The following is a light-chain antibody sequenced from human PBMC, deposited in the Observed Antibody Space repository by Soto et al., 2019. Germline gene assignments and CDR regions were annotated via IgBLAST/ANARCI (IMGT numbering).Light chain of an antibody. J-gene: IGLJ2*01. V-gene: IGLV2-8*01. CDR2: EVN. CDR1: SSDVGGYNY. CDR3: SSYAGNNLLG. Sequence: QSVLTQPPSASGSPGQSVPIPCTGTSSDVGGYNYVSWYQQHPGKAPRLMIYEVNKRPSGVPYRFSGSKSGNTASLIVSGLQADDEAVYYCSSYAGNNLLGFGGGTKVTVL.